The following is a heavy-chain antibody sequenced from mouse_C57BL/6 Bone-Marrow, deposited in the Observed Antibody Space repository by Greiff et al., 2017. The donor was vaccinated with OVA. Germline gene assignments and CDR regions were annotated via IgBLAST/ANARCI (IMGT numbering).Heavy chain of an antibody. J-gene: IGHJ4*01. D-gene: IGHD2-1*01. V-gene: IGHV1-26*01. Sequence: EVQLQQSGPELVKPGASVKISCKASGYTFTDYYMNWVKQSHGKSLEWIGDINPNNGGTSYNQKFKGKATLTVDKSSSTAYMELRSLTSEDSAVYYCARCALYYGNWSAMDYWGQGTSVTVSS. CDR3: ARCALYYGNWSAMDY. CDR2: INPNNGGT. CDR1: GYTFTDYY.